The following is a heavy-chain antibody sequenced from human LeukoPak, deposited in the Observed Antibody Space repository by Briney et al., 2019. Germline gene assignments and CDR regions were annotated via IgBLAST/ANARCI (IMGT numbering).Heavy chain of an antibody. CDR3: AKDHGIVVDLDY. D-gene: IGHD3-22*01. CDR1: GFTFSEYA. J-gene: IGHJ4*02. CDR2: ISGSGGST. V-gene: IGHV3-23*01. Sequence: GGSLRLSCVAFGFTFSEYAMSWVRQAPGKGLEWVSAISGSGGSTYYADSVKGRFTISRDNSKNTLYLQMNSLRAEDTAVYYCAKDHGIVVDLDYWGQGTLVTVSS.